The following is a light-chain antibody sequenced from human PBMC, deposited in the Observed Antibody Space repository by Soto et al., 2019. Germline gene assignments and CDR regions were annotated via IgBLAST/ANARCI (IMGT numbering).Light chain of an antibody. V-gene: IGKV1-39*01. CDR1: QSISSY. J-gene: IGKJ1*01. Sequence: DIQMTQSPSSLSASVGDRVTITCRASQSISSYLNWYQQKPGKAPKLLIYAASSLQSGVPSRFSGIGSGTDFTLTISSLQPEDFATYYCQQSYSTLTWTFGQGTKVDIK. CDR3: QQSYSTLTWT. CDR2: AAS.